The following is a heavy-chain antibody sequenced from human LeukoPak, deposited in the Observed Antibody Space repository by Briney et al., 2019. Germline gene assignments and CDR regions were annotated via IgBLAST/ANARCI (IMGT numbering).Heavy chain of an antibody. J-gene: IGHJ4*02. D-gene: IGHD5-24*01. V-gene: IGHV1-69*05. CDR2: IIPIFGTA. Sequence: ASVKVSCKASGGTFSSYAISWVRQAPGQGREWMGRIIPIFGTANYAQKFKGRVTITTDESTSTAYMELSSLRSEDTAVYYCARTTMGRDGYNPREDLDYWGQGTLVTVSS. CDR3: ARTTMGRDGYNPREDLDY. CDR1: GGTFSSYA.